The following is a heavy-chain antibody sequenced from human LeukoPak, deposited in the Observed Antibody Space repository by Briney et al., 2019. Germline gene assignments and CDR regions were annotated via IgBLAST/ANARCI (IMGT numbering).Heavy chain of an antibody. CDR2: IIPILGIA. D-gene: IGHD3-10*01. CDR3: ASGITMVRGVSPAYYYYGMDV. J-gene: IGHJ6*02. Sequence: GASVKVSCKASGGTFSSYAISWLRQAPGQGLEWMGRIIPILGIANYAQKFQGRVTITADKSTSTAYMELSSLRSEDTAVYYCASGITMVRGVSPAYYYYGMDVWGQGTTVTVSS. CDR1: GGTFSSYA. V-gene: IGHV1-69*04.